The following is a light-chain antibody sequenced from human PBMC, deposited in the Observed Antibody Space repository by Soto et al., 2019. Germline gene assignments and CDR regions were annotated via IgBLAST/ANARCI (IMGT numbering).Light chain of an antibody. CDR2: KAS. V-gene: IGKV1-5*03. CDR3: HQFNSFSWT. CDR1: QSISSS. Sequence: DIQMTQSPSTLSASVGDRVTITCRASQSISSSLAWYQQKPGKAPTLLIYKASSLESGVPSRFSGSGSGTEFTLTISSLQPDDFATYYCHQFNSFSWTFGQGTKVEIK. J-gene: IGKJ1*01.